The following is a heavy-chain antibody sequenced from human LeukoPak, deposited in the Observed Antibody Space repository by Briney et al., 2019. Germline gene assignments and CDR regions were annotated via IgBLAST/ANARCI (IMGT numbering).Heavy chain of an antibody. Sequence: GGSLRLSCAASGFTFSNYAMHWVRQAPGKGLEWLAYIRYDGSSKYYADFVKGRFTISRDNSKNTLYLQMNSLRGEDTAVYYCARDVGFAHWYFDLWGRGTLVTVSS. CDR1: GFTFSNYA. D-gene: IGHD1-26*01. CDR3: ARDVGFAHWYFDL. CDR2: IRYDGSSK. J-gene: IGHJ2*01. V-gene: IGHV3-30*02.